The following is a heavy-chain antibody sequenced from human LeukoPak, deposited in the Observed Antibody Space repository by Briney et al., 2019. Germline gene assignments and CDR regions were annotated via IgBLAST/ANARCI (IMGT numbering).Heavy chain of an antibody. V-gene: IGHV4-34*06. CDR3: VVGRRNYYFDY. Sequence: SETLSLTCAVYGGSFSVYYWTWIRQPPGKGLEWIGEINHFGSTNYNLSLKRRVTISVDTSKNQLSLKLASVTAADTAVYYCVVGRRNYYFDYWGQGTLVTVSS. CDR1: GGSFSVYY. CDR2: INHFGST. D-gene: IGHD2-15*01. J-gene: IGHJ4*02.